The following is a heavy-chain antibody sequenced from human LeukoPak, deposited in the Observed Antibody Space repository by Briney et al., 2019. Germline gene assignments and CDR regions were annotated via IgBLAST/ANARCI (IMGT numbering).Heavy chain of an antibody. CDR3: ARHGGTLDYFDS. D-gene: IGHD1-26*01. Sequence: PSETLSLTCGVSNGSISTYYWSWIRQSPGKGLEWIGYISYGGATTYNPSLKRRVTISVDSPKNHFSLRLTSLTAADTALYYCARHGGTLDYFDSWGPGSLVTVSS. J-gene: IGHJ4*02. V-gene: IGHV4-59*08. CDR1: NGSISTYY. CDR2: ISYGGAT.